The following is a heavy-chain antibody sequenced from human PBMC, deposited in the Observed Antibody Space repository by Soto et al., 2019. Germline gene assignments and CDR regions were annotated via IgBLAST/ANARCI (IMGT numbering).Heavy chain of an antibody. D-gene: IGHD5-12*01. CDR3: ACTGEMATIQNAFDI. CDR1: GGTFSSYA. CDR2: IIPIFGTA. Sequence: SVKVSCKASGGTFSSYAISWVRQAPGQGLEWMGGIIPIFGTANYAQKFQGRVTITADKSTSTAYMELSSLRSEDTAVYYCACTGEMATIQNAFDIWGQGTMVTVSS. J-gene: IGHJ3*02. V-gene: IGHV1-69*06.